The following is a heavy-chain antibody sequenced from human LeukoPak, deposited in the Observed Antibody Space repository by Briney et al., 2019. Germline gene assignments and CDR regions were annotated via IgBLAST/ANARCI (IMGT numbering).Heavy chain of an antibody. CDR2: ISGYNGHI. Sequence: ASVKVSCKASGYTFTSYGINCVRQAPGQGLEWMGWISGYNGHIKYSQNLQGRVTMTRDTSTSTVYMELRSLRSDDTAVYYCARENDYGDYAGVFDIWGQGTMVTVSS. V-gene: IGHV1-18*01. J-gene: IGHJ3*02. D-gene: IGHD4-17*01. CDR1: GYTFTSYG. CDR3: ARENDYGDYAGVFDI.